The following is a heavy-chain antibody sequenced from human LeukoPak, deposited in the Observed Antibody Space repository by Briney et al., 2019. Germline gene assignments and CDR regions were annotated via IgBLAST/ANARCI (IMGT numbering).Heavy chain of an antibody. V-gene: IGHV4-39*01. Sequence: KPSETLSLTCTVSGGSISSSSYYWGWIRQPPGKGLEWIGSIYYSGSTYYNPSLKSRVTISVDTSKNQFSLKLSSVTAADTAVYYCARTAIGSYSSGWSNWFDPWGQGTLVTVSS. CDR3: ARTAIGSYSSGWSNWFDP. CDR2: IYYSGST. J-gene: IGHJ5*02. D-gene: IGHD6-19*01. CDR1: GGSISSSSYY.